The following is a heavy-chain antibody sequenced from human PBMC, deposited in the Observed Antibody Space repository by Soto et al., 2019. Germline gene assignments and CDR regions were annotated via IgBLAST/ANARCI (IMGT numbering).Heavy chain of an antibody. CDR1: GFTFSNAW. J-gene: IGHJ6*02. D-gene: IGHD3-3*01. Sequence: GGSLRLSCAASGFTFSNAWMNWVRQAPGKGLEWVGRIKSKTDGGTTDYAAPVKGRFTISRDDSKNMLYLQMNSLKTEDTAVYYCTTPIFGVVIPYYYYGMDVWGQGTTVTVSS. CDR3: TTPIFGVVIPYYYYGMDV. V-gene: IGHV3-15*07. CDR2: IKSKTDGGTT.